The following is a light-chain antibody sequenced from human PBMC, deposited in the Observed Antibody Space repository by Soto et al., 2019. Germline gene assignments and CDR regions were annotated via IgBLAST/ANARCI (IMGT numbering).Light chain of an antibody. J-gene: IGKJ5*01. Sequence: EIVMNQSPSTLSVSPGERATLSCRASLSMSTHLAWYQKKPGQAPRLLIYGASSRATGIPDRFSGTGSETDFTLTISRLEPEDFAVYYCQQYDNSPITFGQGTRLEIK. CDR3: QQYDNSPIT. V-gene: IGKV3-20*01. CDR1: LSMSTH. CDR2: GAS.